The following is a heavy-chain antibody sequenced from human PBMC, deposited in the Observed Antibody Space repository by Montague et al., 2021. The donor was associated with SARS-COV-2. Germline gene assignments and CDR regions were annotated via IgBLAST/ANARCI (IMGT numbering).Heavy chain of an antibody. J-gene: IGHJ6*02. D-gene: IGHD4-17*01. CDR1: GGSISSSNW. CDR3: ARETTVRYYYYYGMDV. Sequence: SETLSLTCADSGGSISSSNWWSWVRPPPGKGLEWIGEIYHSGSTNYNPSLKSRVTISVDKSKNQFSLKLSSVTAADTAVYYCARETTVRYYYYYGMDVWGQGTTVTVSS. V-gene: IGHV4-4*02. CDR2: IYHSGST.